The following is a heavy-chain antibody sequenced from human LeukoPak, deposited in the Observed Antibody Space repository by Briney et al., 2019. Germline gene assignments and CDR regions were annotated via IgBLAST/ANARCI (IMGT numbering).Heavy chain of an antibody. D-gene: IGHD3-3*01. CDR3: AKDYRPHDFWSGLVDY. CDR2: IYSDNT. Sequence: GGSLRLSCTVSGFTVSSNSMSWVRQAPGKGLEWVSFIYSDNTHYSDSVKGRFTISRDNSKNTLYHQMNSLRAEDTAVYYCAKDYRPHDFWSGLVDYWGQGTLVTVSS. CDR1: GFTVSSNS. V-gene: IGHV3-53*01. J-gene: IGHJ4*02.